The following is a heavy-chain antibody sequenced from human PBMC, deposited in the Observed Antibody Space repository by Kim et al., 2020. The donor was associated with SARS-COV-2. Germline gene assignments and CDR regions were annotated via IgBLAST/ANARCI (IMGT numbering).Heavy chain of an antibody. CDR3: ARESGAIDY. CDR2: IRGDGVDI. Sequence: GGSLRLSCAASGFSFSSHWMHWVRQAPGKGLVGVANIRGDGVDIKYADSVKGRFTISRDNAKDTLILQMDSLRVEDTAVYYCARESGAIDYWGQGTLVTVSS. V-gene: IGHV3-74*03. D-gene: IGHD4-17*01. CDR1: GFSFSSHW. J-gene: IGHJ4*02.